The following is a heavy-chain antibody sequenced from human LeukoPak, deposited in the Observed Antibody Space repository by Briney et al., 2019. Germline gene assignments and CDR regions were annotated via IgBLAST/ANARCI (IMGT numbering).Heavy chain of an antibody. V-gene: IGHV3-11*01. CDR3: ARDYGYYGSGSYLGY. J-gene: IGHJ4*02. D-gene: IGHD3-10*01. Sequence: GGSLRPSCAASGFTFSDYYMSWIRQAPGKGLEWVSYISSSGSTIYYADSVKGRFTISRDNAKNSLYLQMNRLRAEDTAVYYWARDYGYYGSGSYLGYWGQGALVTVSS. CDR2: ISSSGSTI. CDR1: GFTFSDYY.